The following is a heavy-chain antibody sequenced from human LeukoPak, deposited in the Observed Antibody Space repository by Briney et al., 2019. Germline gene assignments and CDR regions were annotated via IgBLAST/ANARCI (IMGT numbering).Heavy chain of an antibody. Sequence: PSETLSLTCTVSGASIRSSSYYWGWIRQPPGKGLEWIGSIHYSGSTYYNPSLKSRVTISVDTSKNQFSLKLSSVTAADTAVYYCASSSSSWWGREYYFDYWGQGTLVTVSS. V-gene: IGHV4-39*01. CDR2: IHYSGST. CDR3: ASSSSSWWGREYYFDY. D-gene: IGHD6-13*01. J-gene: IGHJ4*02. CDR1: GASIRSSSYY.